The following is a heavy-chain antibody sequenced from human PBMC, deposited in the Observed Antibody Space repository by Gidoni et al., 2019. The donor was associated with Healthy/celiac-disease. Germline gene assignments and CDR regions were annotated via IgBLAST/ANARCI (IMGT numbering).Heavy chain of an antibody. V-gene: IGHV1-69*01. D-gene: IGHD5-12*01. J-gene: IGHJ6*02. Sequence: QVQLVQSGAEVKKPGSSVKVSCKASGGTFSSHAISRVRQAPGQGLEWMGGIIPIFGTANYAQKFQGRVTITADESTSTAYMELSSLRSEDTAVYYCAREDRVGDGYNYDYYYGMDVWGQGTTVTVSS. CDR1: GGTFSSHA. CDR2: IIPIFGTA. CDR3: AREDRVGDGYNYDYYYGMDV.